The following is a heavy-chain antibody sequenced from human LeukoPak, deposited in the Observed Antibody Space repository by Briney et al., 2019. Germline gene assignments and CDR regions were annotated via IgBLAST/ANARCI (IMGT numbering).Heavy chain of an antibody. V-gene: IGHV3-23*01. CDR2: ISGSSGST. D-gene: IGHD5-18*01. CDR3: AKVAGYSYVGVYYFDY. J-gene: IGHJ4*02. CDR1: GFTFGDYA. Sequence: GGSLRLSCTASGFTFGDYAMSWVRQAPGKGLEWVSAISGSSGSTYYADSVKGRFTISRDNSKNTLYLQMNSLRAEDTAVYYCAKVAGYSYVGVYYFDYWGQGTLVTVSS.